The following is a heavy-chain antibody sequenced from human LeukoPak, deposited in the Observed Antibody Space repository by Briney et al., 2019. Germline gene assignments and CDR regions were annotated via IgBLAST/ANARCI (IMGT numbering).Heavy chain of an antibody. D-gene: IGHD7-27*01. CDR2: IYHSGST. J-gene: IGHJ4*02. V-gene: IGHV4-30-2*01. CDR3: ATTIVTGTDSYFDY. CDR1: GGSISSGGYY. Sequence: SETLSLTCTVSGGSISSGGYYWSWIRQPPGKGLEWIGYIYHSGSTYYNPSLKSRVTISVDRSKNQFSLKLSSVTAADTAVYYCATTIVTGTDSYFDYWGQGTLVTVSS.